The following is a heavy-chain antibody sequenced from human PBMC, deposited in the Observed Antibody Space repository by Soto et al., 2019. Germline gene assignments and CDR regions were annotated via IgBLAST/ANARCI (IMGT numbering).Heavy chain of an antibody. CDR2: INHSGST. D-gene: IGHD6-13*01. Sequence: SETLSLTCAFYCGSFIGYYWSWIRQPPGKGLEWIGEINHSGSTNYNPSLKSRVTISVDTSKNQFSLKLSSVTAADTAVYYCARCTGYSSSWYHCDYWGQGTLVTVSS. CDR3: ARCTGYSSSWYHCDY. J-gene: IGHJ4*02. V-gene: IGHV4-34*01. CDR1: CGSFIGYY.